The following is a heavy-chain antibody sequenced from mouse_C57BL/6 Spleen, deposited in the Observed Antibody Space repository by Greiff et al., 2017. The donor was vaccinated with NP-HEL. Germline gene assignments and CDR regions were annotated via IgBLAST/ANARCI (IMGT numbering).Heavy chain of an antibody. D-gene: IGHD1-1*01. Sequence: EVQLQQSGAELVRPGASVKLSCTASGFNIKDDYMHWVKQRPEQGLEWIGWIDPENGDTEYASKFQGKAPITADTSSNTAYLQLSRLTSEDTTVYYCTAYYYGSSQFAYWGQRTLVTVSA. CDR3: TAYYYGSSQFAY. V-gene: IGHV14-4*01. CDR2: IDPENGDT. CDR1: GFNIKDDY. J-gene: IGHJ3*01.